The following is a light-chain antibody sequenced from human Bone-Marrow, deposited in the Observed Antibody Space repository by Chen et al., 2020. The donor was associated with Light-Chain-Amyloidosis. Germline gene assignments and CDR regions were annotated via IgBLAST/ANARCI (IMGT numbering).Light chain of an antibody. V-gene: IGKV3-11*01. CDR1: QGIGTF. CDR3: QQRSNWPLSIT. CDR2: DAS. J-gene: IGKJ5*01. Sequence: EVVLTQSPATLSLSPGERATLSCRASQGIGTFLAWYQQKPGQAPRLLIYDASNRATGIPPRFSGSGSGTDSTLTIISLEPEDFAVYYCQQRSNWPLSITFGQGTRLEIQ.